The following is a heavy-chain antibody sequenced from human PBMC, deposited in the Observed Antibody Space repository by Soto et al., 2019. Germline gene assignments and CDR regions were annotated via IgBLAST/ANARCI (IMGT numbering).Heavy chain of an antibody. Sequence: PGGSLRLSCAASGFTFNIYAMTWVRQAPGKGLEWVSGISGSGDSTYYADSVKGRFTISRDNSKNALYLQMNNLRAEDTAVYYCAKDKGYCSGGSCYSGRLNAFDIWGQGTMVTV. J-gene: IGHJ3*02. CDR3: AKDKGYCSGGSCYSGRLNAFDI. CDR1: GFTFNIYA. CDR2: ISGSGDST. V-gene: IGHV3-23*01. D-gene: IGHD2-15*01.